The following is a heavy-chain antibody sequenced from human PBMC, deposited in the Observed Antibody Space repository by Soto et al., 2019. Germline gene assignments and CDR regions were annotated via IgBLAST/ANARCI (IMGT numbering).Heavy chain of an antibody. D-gene: IGHD6-19*01. CDR2: ISGSGGST. J-gene: IGHJ1*01. CDR3: AKGVPGIAVAGTGYFQH. V-gene: IGHV3-23*01. CDR1: GFTFSSDA. Sequence: GGSLGLSCAASGFTFSSDAMSWVRQAPGKGLEWVSAISGSGGSTYYADSVKGRFTISRDNSKNTLYLQMNSLRAEDTAVYYCAKGVPGIAVAGTGYFQHWGQGTLVTVSS.